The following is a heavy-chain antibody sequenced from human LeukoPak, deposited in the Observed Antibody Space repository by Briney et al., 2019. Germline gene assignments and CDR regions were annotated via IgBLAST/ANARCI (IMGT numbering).Heavy chain of an antibody. CDR2: ISYDGSNK. J-gene: IGHJ5*02. CDR3: ARELRRYYYGSGSYYNRSSSFDP. D-gene: IGHD3-10*01. CDR1: GFTFSSYG. Sequence: PGGSLRLSCAASGFTFSSYGMHWVRQAPGKGLEWVAVISYDGSNKYYADSVKGRFTISRDNSKNTLYLQMNSLRAEDTAVYYCARELRRYYYGSGSYYNRSSSFDPWGQGTLVTVSS. V-gene: IGHV3-30*03.